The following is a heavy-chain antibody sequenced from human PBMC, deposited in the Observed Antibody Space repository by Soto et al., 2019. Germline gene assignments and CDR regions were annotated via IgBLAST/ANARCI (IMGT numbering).Heavy chain of an antibody. CDR2: ISYDGSNK. D-gene: IGHD6-19*01. J-gene: IGHJ4*02. CDR1: GFTFSSYG. V-gene: IGHV3-30*18. CDR3: AKDLLYSSGDQVYYFDY. Sequence: GGSLRLSCAASGFTFSSYGMHWVRQAPGKGLEWVAVISYDGSNKYYADSVKGRFTISRDNSKNTLYLQMNSLRAEDTAVYYCAKDLLYSSGDQVYYFDYWGQGTLVTVSS.